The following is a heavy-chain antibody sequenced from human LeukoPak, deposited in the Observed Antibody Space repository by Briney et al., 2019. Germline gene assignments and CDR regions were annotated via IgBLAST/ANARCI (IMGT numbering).Heavy chain of an antibody. CDR2: IISDGSS. CDR1: GFTLSNYW. CDR3: VRGVYASGSSP. V-gene: IGHV3-74*01. J-gene: IGHJ5*02. Sequence: PGGSLRLSCEASGFTLSNYWMYWVRQPPGKGLVWVSRIISDGSSNYADSVKGRFTISRDNAKNTLYLQMNSLRAEDTAVYYCVRGVYASGSSPWGQGTLVTVSS. D-gene: IGHD3-10*01.